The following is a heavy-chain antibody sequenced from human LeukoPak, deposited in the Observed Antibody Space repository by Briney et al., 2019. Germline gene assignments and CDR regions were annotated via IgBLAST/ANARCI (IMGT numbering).Heavy chain of an antibody. CDR3: ARVVPAAILGYYMDV. V-gene: IGHV4-34*01. J-gene: IGHJ6*03. CDR2: INHSGST. Sequence: PSETLSLTCAVYGGSFSDYYWSWIRQPPGKGLEWIGEINHSGSTNYNPSLKSRVTISVDTSKNQFSLKLSSVTAADTAVYYCARVVPAAILGYYMDVWGKGTTVTVSS. CDR1: GGSFSDYY. D-gene: IGHD2-2*01.